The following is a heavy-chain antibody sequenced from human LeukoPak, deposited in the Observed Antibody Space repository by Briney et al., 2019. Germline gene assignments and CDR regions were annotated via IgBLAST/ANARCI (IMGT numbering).Heavy chain of an antibody. J-gene: IGHJ4*02. CDR3: ARGPSSSSSGDY. V-gene: IGHV4-34*01. Sequence: SETLSLTCAVYGGSFSGYYWGWIRQPPGKGLEWIGEINHSGSTNYNPSLKSRVTISVDTSKNQFSLKLSSVTAADTAVYYCARGPSSSSSGDYWGQGTLVTVSS. CDR2: INHSGST. CDR1: GGSFSGYY. D-gene: IGHD6-6*01.